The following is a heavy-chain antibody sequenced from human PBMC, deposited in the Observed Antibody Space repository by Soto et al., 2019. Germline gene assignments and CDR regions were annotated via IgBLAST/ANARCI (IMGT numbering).Heavy chain of an antibody. Sequence: QLQLQESGPGLVKPSETLSLTCTVSGGSISSSSYYWGWIRQPPGKGLEWIGSIYYSGSTYYNPSLKSRVTISVDTSKNQFSLKLSSVTAADTAVYYCRTYYDILTGYIIVDYWGQGTLVTVSS. CDR3: RTYYDILTGYIIVDY. V-gene: IGHV4-39*01. CDR1: GGSISSSSYY. D-gene: IGHD3-9*01. CDR2: IYYSGST. J-gene: IGHJ4*02.